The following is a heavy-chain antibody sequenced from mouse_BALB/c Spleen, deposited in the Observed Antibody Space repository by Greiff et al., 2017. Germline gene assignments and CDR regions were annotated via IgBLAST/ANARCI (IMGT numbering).Heavy chain of an antibody. CDR2: IRLKSNNYAT. CDR1: GFTFSNYW. Sequence: EVKLVESGGGLVQPGGSMKLSCVASGFTFSNYWMNWVRQSPEKGLEWVAEIRLKSNNYATHYAESVKGRFTISRDDSKSSVYLQMNNLRAEDTGIYYCTPNGSSGDAMDYWGQGTSVTVSS. CDR3: TPNGSSGDAMDY. V-gene: IGHV6-6*02. J-gene: IGHJ4*01. D-gene: IGHD1-1*01.